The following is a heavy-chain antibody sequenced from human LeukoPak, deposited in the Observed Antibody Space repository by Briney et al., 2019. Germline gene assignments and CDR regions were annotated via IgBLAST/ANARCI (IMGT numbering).Heavy chain of an antibody. CDR1: GGTFSSYA. Sequence: RASVKVSCKASGGTFSSYAISWVRQAPGQGLEWMGGIIPIFGTANYAQKFQGRVTITTDESTSTAYMELSSLRSEDTAVYYCATRDRWLQCPFDYSGQGTLVTVSS. CDR2: IIPIFGTA. V-gene: IGHV1-69*05. J-gene: IGHJ4*02. D-gene: IGHD5-24*01. CDR3: ATRDRWLQCPFDY.